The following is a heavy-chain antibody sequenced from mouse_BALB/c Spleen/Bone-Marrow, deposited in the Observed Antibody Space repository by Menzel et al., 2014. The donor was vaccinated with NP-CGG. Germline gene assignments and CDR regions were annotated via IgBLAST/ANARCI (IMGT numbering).Heavy chain of an antibody. CDR2: SRNKAKYYTT. CDR1: GFTFXDFY. Sequence: EVQLQESGGGLVQPGDSLRLSCATSGFTFXDFYMGWVRQPPGKRLEWIAASRNKAKYYTTEYSASVKGRLIVSRDTSQSVLYLRMNALRAEDTAIYYCARDVGYGNYFVYWGQGTLVTVSA. J-gene: IGHJ3*01. V-gene: IGHV7-1*02. D-gene: IGHD2-10*02. CDR3: ARDVGYGNYFVY.